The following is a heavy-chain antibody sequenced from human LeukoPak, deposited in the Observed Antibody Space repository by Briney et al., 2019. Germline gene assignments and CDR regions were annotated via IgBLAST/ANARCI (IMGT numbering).Heavy chain of an antibody. V-gene: IGHV3-23*01. CDR3: AKDSEPLYYYGSGSYTLSTTNFDY. J-gene: IGHJ4*02. D-gene: IGHD3-10*01. Sequence: GSLRLSCAASAFIFSHYGMHWVRQVPGKGLEWVSAISGSGGSTYYADSVKGRFTISRDNSKNTLYLQMNSLRAEDTAVYYCAKDSEPLYYYGSGSYTLSTTNFDYWGQGTLVTVSS. CDR2: ISGSGGST. CDR1: AFIFSHYG.